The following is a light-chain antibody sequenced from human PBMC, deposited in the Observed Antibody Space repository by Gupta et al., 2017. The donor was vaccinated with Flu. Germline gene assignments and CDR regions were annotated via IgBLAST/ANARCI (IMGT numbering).Light chain of an antibody. J-gene: IGKJ1*01. V-gene: IGKV3D-20*01. CDR2: EAS. CDR1: RRINNSC. Sequence: SLPLAPVEGTTIYWWAGRRINNSCLAWYQQKPGKAPRLLIYEASRGAAGIPDRFSGSGSGTDFTLTISSLQPEDFAVYYCQQNSNSPRTFGQGTKVEIK. CDR3: QQNSNSPRT.